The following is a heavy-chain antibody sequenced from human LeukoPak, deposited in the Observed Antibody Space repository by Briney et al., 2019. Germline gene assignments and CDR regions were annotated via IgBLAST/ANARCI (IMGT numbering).Heavy chain of an antibody. CDR3: ARDTSSIVGPRFDY. V-gene: IGHV3-7*01. CDR2: IKQDGSEK. CDR1: GFTFSNYW. D-gene: IGHD1-26*01. Sequence: GGSLRLSCAASGFTFSNYWMSWVRQAPGKGLEWVAIIKQDGSEKYYVDSVKGRFTISRDNAENSLCLQMNSLRAEDTAVYYCARDTSSIVGPRFDYWGQGTLVTVSS. J-gene: IGHJ4*02.